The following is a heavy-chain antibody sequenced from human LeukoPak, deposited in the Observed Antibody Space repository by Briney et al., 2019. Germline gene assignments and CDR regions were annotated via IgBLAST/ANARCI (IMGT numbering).Heavy chain of an antibody. D-gene: IGHD1-7*01. CDR2: IYTSGST. V-gene: IGHV4-61*02. J-gene: IGHJ3*02. CDR1: GGSISSGSYY. Sequence: SETLSLTCTVSGGSISSGSYYWSWIRQPAGKGLEWIGRIYTSGSTNYNPSLKSRVTISVDTSKNQFSLKLSSVTAADTAVYYCARSIITGTTRAYAFDIWGQGTMVTVSS. CDR3: ARSIITGTTRAYAFDI.